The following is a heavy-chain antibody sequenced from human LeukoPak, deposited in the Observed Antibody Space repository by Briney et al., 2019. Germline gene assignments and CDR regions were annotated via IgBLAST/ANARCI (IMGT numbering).Heavy chain of an antibody. CDR3: AREGPGYCSGTSCPQLDY. V-gene: IGHV4-34*01. J-gene: IGHJ4*02. Sequence: SETLSLTCAVYGGSFSGYYWSWIRQPPGKGLEWIGEINHSGSTNYNPSLKSRVTISVDTSKNQFSLKLSSVTAADTAVYYCAREGPGYCSGTSCPQLDYWGQGTLVTVSS. CDR2: INHSGST. CDR1: GGSFSGYY. D-gene: IGHD2-2*03.